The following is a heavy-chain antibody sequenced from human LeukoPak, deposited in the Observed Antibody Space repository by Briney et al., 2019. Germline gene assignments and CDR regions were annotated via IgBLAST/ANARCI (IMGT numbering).Heavy chain of an antibody. J-gene: IGHJ4*02. V-gene: IGHV3-21*01. CDR2: ISSGSTYI. Sequence: GGSLRLSCAASGFPFRSYSMNWVRQAPGKGLEWVSSISSGSTYIYYADSVKGRCTISRDNAKNSLYLQMNSLRAEDTAIYYCARVASSGALRTGYWGQGTLVTVSS. D-gene: IGHD2-15*01. CDR1: GFPFRSYS. CDR3: ARVASSGALRTGY.